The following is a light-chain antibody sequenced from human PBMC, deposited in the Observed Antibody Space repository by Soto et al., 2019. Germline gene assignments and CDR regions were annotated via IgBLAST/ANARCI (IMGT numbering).Light chain of an antibody. Sequence: QSVLTQPASVSGSPGQSITISCTGTSSDVGGYNSVSWYQQHPGKAPKLMIYEVSNRPSGVSNRFSGSKSGNTASLTISGLQAEDEAYYYCCSYAGSSYYVFGSGTKVTVL. V-gene: IGLV2-23*02. CDR1: SSDVGGYNS. J-gene: IGLJ1*01. CDR3: CSYAGSSYYV. CDR2: EVS.